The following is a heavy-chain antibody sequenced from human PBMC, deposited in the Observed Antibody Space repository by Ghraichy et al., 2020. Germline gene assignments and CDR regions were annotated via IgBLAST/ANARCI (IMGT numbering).Heavy chain of an antibody. J-gene: IGHJ4*02. Sequence: ASVKVSCKASGYTFTSYYMHWVRQAPGQGLEWMGIINPSGGSTSYAQKFQGRVTMTRDTSTSTVYMELSSLRSEDTAVYYCARDDDGLMTTEANFDYWGQGTLVTVSS. CDR1: GYTFTSYY. V-gene: IGHV1-46*01. CDR2: INPSGGST. CDR3: ARDDDGLMTTEANFDY. D-gene: IGHD4-17*01.